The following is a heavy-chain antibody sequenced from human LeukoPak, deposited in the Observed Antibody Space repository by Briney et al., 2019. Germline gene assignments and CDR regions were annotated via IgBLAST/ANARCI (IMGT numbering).Heavy chain of an antibody. CDR2: ISPYNGNT. CDR3: ARGEYDLLGDY. Sequence: ASVKVSCKTSGYTFSSHSMNWVRQAPGQGLEWLGWISPYNGNTKYAQKIQGRATMTTDTSTSTAYLELRSLRSDDTAVYYCARGEYDLLGDYWGQGALVTVSS. D-gene: IGHD3-10*01. J-gene: IGHJ4*02. V-gene: IGHV1-18*01. CDR1: GYTFSSHS.